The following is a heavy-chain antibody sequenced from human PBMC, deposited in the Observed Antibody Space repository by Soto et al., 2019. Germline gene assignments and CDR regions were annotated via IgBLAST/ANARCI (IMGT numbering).Heavy chain of an antibody. J-gene: IGHJ5*02. D-gene: IGHD3-16*01. Sequence: SETLSLTCTVSGGSISSYYWSWIRQPPGKGLEWIGYIYYSGSTNYNPSLKSRVTISVDTSKNQFSLKLSSVTAADTAVYYCAREIGWFDPWGQGTLVTVSS. CDR1: GGSISSYY. CDR2: IYYSGST. CDR3: AREIGWFDP. V-gene: IGHV4-59*01.